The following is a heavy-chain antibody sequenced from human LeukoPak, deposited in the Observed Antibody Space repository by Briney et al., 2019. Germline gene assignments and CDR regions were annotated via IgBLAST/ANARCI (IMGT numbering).Heavy chain of an antibody. CDR1: GFTFGDYA. D-gene: IGHD3-22*01. CDR3: TREAYYYDSSGYYYGDY. Sequence: GGSLRLSCTASGFTFGDYAMSWFRQAPGKGLEWVGFIRGKAYGGTTEYAASVKGRFTISRDDSKSIAYLQMNSLKTEDTAVYYCTREAYYYDSSGYYYGDYWGQGTLVTVSS. J-gene: IGHJ4*02. CDR2: IRGKAYGGTT. V-gene: IGHV3-49*03.